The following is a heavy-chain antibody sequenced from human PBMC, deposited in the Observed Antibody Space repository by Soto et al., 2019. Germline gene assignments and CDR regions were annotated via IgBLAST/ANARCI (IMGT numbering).Heavy chain of an antibody. V-gene: IGHV4-59*01. CDR3: ARFYYDSSGYLPSPYYYYYGMDV. Sequence: FVMLCFTGLFFGGSISSYYWRWIRQPPGKGLEWIGYIYYSGSTNYNPSLKSRVTISVDTSKNQFSLKLSSVTAADTAVYYCARFYYDSSGYLPSPYYYYYGMDVWGQGTTVTVSS. D-gene: IGHD3-22*01. CDR1: GGSISSYY. CDR2: IYYSGST. J-gene: IGHJ6*02.